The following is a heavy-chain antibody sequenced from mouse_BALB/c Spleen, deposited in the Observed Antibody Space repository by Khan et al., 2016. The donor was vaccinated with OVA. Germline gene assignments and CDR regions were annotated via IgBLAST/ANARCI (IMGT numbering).Heavy chain of an antibody. J-gene: IGHJ4*01. V-gene: IGHV2-9*02. CDR2: IWAGGST. Sequence: QVQLKQSGPGLVVPSQSLSITCTVAGFSLTSYGVHWVRQPPGKGLEWLGVIWAGGSTNYNSALMSRLSISKDNSKSQVFLKMNSLQTDDTAMYXSARRSDGDYYAMDYWGQGTSVTVSS. CDR3: ARRSDGDYYAMDY. CDR1: GFSLTSYG.